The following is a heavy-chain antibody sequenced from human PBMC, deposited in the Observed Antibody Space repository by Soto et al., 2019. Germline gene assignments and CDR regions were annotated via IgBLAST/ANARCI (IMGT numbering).Heavy chain of an antibody. Sequence: GGSLRLSCTASDFSFTIYGMHWVRQAPGNGLEWVAVIWYDERTKYYADSVKGRFSISKDNSKNTVYLQMNSLRAEDTAVYYCARDRGVRRTLYYLDFWGQGTLVSVSA. CDR3: ARDRGVRRTLYYLDF. D-gene: IGHD3-10*01. V-gene: IGHV3-33*01. J-gene: IGHJ4*02. CDR1: DFSFTIYG. CDR2: IWYDERTK.